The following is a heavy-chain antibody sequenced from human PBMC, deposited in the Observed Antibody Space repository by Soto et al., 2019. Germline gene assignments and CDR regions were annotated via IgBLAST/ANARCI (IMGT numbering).Heavy chain of an antibody. CDR3: ARRYSSAFDI. V-gene: IGHV4-59*08. D-gene: IGHD6-13*01. Sequence: QVQLQESGPGLVKPSETLSLTCTVSGGSISSYYWSWIRQPPGKGLEWIGYIYYSGSTNYNPSLKSLVTISVYTSKNQFSLKLSSVTAADTAVYYCARRYSSAFDIWGQGTMFTVSS. J-gene: IGHJ3*02. CDR2: IYYSGST. CDR1: GGSISSYY.